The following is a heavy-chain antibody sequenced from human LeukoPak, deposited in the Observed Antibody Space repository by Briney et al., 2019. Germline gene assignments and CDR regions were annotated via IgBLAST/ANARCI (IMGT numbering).Heavy chain of an antibody. CDR1: EFTFTNAW. CDR2: IKSKADGGIS. Sequence: GGSLRLSWAAAEFTFTNAWMNWVRQAPGKGLEWLVRIKSKADGGISDYAEPVKGRFTCSRDDSKNTLHLLMNSLKTEDTAVYYCTTTYHYDSSPGSFDYWGQGTLVTVSS. D-gene: IGHD3-22*01. CDR3: TTTYHYDSSPGSFDY. V-gene: IGHV3-15*01. J-gene: IGHJ4*02.